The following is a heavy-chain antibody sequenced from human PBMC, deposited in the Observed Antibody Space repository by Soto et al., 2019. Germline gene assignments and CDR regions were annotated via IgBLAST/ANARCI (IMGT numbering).Heavy chain of an antibody. CDR2: ISAYNGNT. J-gene: IGHJ4*02. CDR3: ARDRFNYDILTGTTRDFDY. V-gene: IGHV1-18*01. D-gene: IGHD3-9*01. CDR1: GYTFTSYG. Sequence: QVQLVQSGAEVKKPGASVKVSCKASGYTFTSYGISWVRQAPGQGLEWMGWISAYNGNTNYAQKLQGRVTMTTDTSTSTAYMELRSLRSDETAVYYCARDRFNYDILTGTTRDFDYWGQGTLVTVSS.